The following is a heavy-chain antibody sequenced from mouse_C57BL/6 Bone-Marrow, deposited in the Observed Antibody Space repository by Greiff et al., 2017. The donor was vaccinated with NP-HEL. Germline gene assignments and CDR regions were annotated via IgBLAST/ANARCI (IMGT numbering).Heavy chain of an antibody. CDR2: IDPSDSYT. V-gene: IGHV1-59*01. CDR1: GYTFTSYW. J-gene: IGHJ3*01. Sequence: VQLQQPGAELVRPGTSVKLSCKASGYTFTSYWMHWVKQRPGQGLEWIGVIDPSDSYTNYNQKFKGKATLTVDTSSSTAYMQLSSLTSEDSAVYYCARFYYSSFAYWGQGTLVTVSA. CDR3: ARFYYSSFAY. D-gene: IGHD1-1*01.